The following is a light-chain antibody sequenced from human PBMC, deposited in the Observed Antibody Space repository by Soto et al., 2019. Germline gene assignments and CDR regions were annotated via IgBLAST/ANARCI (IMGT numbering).Light chain of an antibody. Sequence: DIVLTQSPGTLSLSPGERATLSCRSSHSVSSNYLAWYQQQPGQATRLLIYDASSRATGIPDRFSGSGSGTDFTLTISRLEPVDFAVYYCQQYGISPTFGQGTKVEIK. V-gene: IGKV3-20*01. CDR3: QQYGISPT. CDR2: DAS. CDR1: HSVSSNY. J-gene: IGKJ1*01.